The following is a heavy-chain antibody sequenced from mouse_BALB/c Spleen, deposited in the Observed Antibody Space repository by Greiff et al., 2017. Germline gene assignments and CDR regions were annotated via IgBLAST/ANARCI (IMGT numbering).Heavy chain of an antibody. J-gene: IGHJ3*01. CDR1: GYTFTSYW. V-gene: IGHV1-7*01. CDR2: INPSTGYT. Sequence: VKLVESGAELAKPGASVKMSCKASGYTFTSYWMHWVKQRPGQGLEWIGYINPSTGYTEYNQKFKDKATLTADKSSSTAYMQLSSLTSEDSAVYYCARAYYRYDFAYWGQGTLVTVSA. CDR3: ARAYYRYDFAY. D-gene: IGHD2-14*01.